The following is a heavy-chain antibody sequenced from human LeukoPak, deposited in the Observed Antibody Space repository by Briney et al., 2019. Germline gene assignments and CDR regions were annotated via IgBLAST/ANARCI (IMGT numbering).Heavy chain of an antibody. D-gene: IGHD5-24*01. CDR3: AREGYNLPFDY. CDR1: GGTFSSYA. J-gene: IGHJ4*02. V-gene: IGHV1-46*01. CDR2: INPSGGST. Sequence: ASVKVSCKASGGTFSSYAISWVRQAPGQGLEWMGIINPSGGSTSYAQKFQGRVAMTRDMSTSTVYMELSSLRSEDTAVYYCAREGYNLPFDYWGQGTLVTVSS.